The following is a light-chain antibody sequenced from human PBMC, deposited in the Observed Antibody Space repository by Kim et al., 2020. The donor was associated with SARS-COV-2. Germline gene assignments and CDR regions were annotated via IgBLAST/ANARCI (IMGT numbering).Light chain of an antibody. CDR2: GAS. Sequence: EIVLTQSPATLSVSAGERATLSCRASLSVSINLAWYQQKPGQSPRLLIYGASTRATGIPARFSGGGSGTDFTLTISGLQSEDFGVYFCQQYINWPLTFGPGTKVDIK. CDR3: QQYINWPLT. CDR1: LSVSIN. J-gene: IGKJ3*01. V-gene: IGKV3-15*01.